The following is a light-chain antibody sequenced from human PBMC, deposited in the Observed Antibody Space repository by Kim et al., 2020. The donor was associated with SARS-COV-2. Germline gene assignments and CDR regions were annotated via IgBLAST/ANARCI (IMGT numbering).Light chain of an antibody. CDR2: AAS. Sequence: ASVGDRVTITCRASQDIANSLAWYQQKPGKVPKLLIYAASTLQSGVPSRFSGSGSGTQFTLTIGRLQTEDVATYYCQKYNSAPWTFGPGTKVDIK. CDR3: QKYNSAPWT. CDR1: QDIANS. J-gene: IGKJ1*01. V-gene: IGKV1-27*01.